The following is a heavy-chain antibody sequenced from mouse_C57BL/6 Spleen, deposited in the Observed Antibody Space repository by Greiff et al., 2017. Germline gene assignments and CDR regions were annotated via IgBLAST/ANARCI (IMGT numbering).Heavy chain of an antibody. CDR2: IHPNSGST. CDR3: ARGGDGYFYAMDY. CDR1: GYTFTSYW. D-gene: IGHD2-3*01. J-gene: IGHJ4*01. V-gene: IGHV1-64*01. Sequence: QVQLQQPGAELVKPGASVKLSCKASGYTFTSYWMHWVKQRPGQGLEWIGMIHPNSGSTNYNEKFKSKATLTVDKSSSTAYRQRSSLTSEDSAVYCCARGGDGYFYAMDYWGQGTSVTVSS.